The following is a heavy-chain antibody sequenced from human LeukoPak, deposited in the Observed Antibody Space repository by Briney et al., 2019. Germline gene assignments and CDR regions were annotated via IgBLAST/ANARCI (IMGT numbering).Heavy chain of an antibody. CDR2: IYHSGST. V-gene: IGHV4-4*02. Sequence: PSETLSLTCAVSGGSISSGNWWTWVRQPPEKGLEWIGEIYHSGSTYYNPSLKSRVTISIDKSKNQFSLKLSSVTAADTAVYYCARDSRSFDYWGQGTLVTVSS. CDR3: ARDSRSFDY. CDR1: GGSISSGNW. J-gene: IGHJ4*02.